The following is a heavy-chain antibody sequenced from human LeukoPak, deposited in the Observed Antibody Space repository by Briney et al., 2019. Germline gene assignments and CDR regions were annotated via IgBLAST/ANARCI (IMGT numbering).Heavy chain of an antibody. CDR3: AREFYGIAAAGSLNYYYMDV. D-gene: IGHD6-13*01. V-gene: IGHV3-66*01. CDR1: EFSVGSNY. J-gene: IGHJ6*03. CDR2: IYSGGST. Sequence: GGSLRLSCAASEFSVGSNYMSWVRQAPGKGLEWVSVIYSGGSTYYADSVKGRFTISRDNSKNTLYLQMNSLRAEDTAVYYCAREFYGIAAAGSLNYYYMDVWGKGTTVTISS.